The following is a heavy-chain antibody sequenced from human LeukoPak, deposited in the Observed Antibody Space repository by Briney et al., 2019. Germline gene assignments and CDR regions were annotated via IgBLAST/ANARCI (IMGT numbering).Heavy chain of an antibody. V-gene: IGHV4-59*01. CDR1: GGSISSYY. J-gene: IGHJ3*02. Sequence: SETLSLTCTVSGGSISSYYWSWIRQPPGKGLEWIGYIYYSGSTNYNPSLKSRVTIPVDTSKNQFSLKLSSVTAADTAVYYCARGRYYDFWSGYWVYDAFDIWGQGTMVTVSS. CDR3: ARGRYYDFWSGYWVYDAFDI. CDR2: IYYSGST. D-gene: IGHD3-3*01.